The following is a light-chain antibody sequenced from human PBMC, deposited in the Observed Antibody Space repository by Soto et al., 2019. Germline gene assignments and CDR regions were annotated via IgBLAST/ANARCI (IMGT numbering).Light chain of an antibody. CDR3: SSYSSTTLV. CDR1: SSDVGGHDY. CDR2: EVR. V-gene: IGLV2-14*01. Sequence: QSVLTQPASVSGSPGQSITISFTGTSSDVGGHDYVSWYQQHPGKAPKLIIYEVRNRPSGVSNRFSGSKSGNTASLTISGLQAEDEADYYCSSYSSTTLVFGTGTKVTVL. J-gene: IGLJ1*01.